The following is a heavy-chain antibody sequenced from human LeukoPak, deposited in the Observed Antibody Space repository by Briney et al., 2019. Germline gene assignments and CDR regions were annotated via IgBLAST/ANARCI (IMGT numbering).Heavy chain of an antibody. CDR2: IYPGDSGT. CDR3: ARRYCSGSTCYYFDS. D-gene: IGHD2-15*01. V-gene: IGHV5-51*01. CDR1: GYSFTSHW. Sequence: GEFLKISCKGSGYSFTSHWIGWVRQMPGKGLEWMGIIYPGDSGTRYSPSFQGQVTISADKSISTAYLQWSSLKASDTAMYYCARRYCSGSTCYYFDSWGQGTLVTVSS. J-gene: IGHJ4*02.